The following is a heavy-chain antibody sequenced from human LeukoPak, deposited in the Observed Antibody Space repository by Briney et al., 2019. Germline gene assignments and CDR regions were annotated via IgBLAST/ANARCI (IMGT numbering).Heavy chain of an antibody. D-gene: IGHD5-24*01. CDR3: AKVPDGSPRGYWYFDL. CDR1: GFTFGSYA. Sequence: PGGSLRLSCAASGFTFGSYAMTWVRQPPGKGLEWVSTISLSGGSTYYADYVKGWFTVSRDNPKNTLYVQMHSLRAEDTAVYYCAKVPDGSPRGYWYFDLWGRGTLVTVSS. V-gene: IGHV3-23*01. CDR2: ISLSGGST. J-gene: IGHJ2*01.